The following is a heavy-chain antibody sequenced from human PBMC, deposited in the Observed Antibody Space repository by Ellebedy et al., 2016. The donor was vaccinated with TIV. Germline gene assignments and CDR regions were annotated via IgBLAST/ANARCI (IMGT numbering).Heavy chain of an antibody. CDR2: ISGSGGKT. CDR3: AKDTGGYSGLGSYFDS. Sequence: GGSLRLSCGTSGFNFVRYAMSWVRQAPGKGLEWVSGISGSGGKTYYAESVKGRFTVSRDKSKTTVYLQMNSLRADDTAVYFCAKDTGGYSGLGSYFDSWGQGTLVTVSS. CDR1: GFNFVRYA. D-gene: IGHD5-12*01. V-gene: IGHV3-23*01. J-gene: IGHJ4*02.